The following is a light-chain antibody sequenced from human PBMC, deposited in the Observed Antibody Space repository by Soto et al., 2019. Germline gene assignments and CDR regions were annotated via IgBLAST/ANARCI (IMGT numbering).Light chain of an antibody. Sequence: EVVMTQSPATLSVSPGERATLSCRASQSVSSNLAWYQQKPDQAPRLLIFGASTRATGIPARFSGSRSGTEFALTISSLQSEDFAVYYCQQYNNWPPWTFGQGTKVEIK. CDR2: GAS. CDR1: QSVSSN. V-gene: IGKV3-15*01. CDR3: QQYNNWPPWT. J-gene: IGKJ1*01.